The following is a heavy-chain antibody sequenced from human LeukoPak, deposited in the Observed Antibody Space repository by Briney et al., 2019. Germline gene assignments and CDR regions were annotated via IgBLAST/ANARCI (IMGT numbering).Heavy chain of an antibody. Sequence: GGSLRLSCAASGFTFRNYAMSRVRQAPGKGLEWVSAISASGGTPYYADSVKGRFTTSRDNSQNTLYLQMNSLRAEDTAVYYCAKRHIAALGGDAFDAWGQGTMVTVSS. CDR3: AKRHIAALGGDAFDA. CDR2: ISASGGTP. CDR1: GFTFRNYA. D-gene: IGHD5-12*01. V-gene: IGHV3-23*01. J-gene: IGHJ3*01.